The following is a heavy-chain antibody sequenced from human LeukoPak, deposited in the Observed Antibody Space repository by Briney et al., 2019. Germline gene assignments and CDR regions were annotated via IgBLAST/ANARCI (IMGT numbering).Heavy chain of an antibody. J-gene: IGHJ5*02. D-gene: IGHD2-2*01. CDR1: GYTFTGYY. Sequence: ASVKVSCKASGYTFTGYYMHWVRQAPGQGLEWMGWINPNSGGTNYAQKFQGRVTMTRDTSISTAYMGLSRLRSDDTAVYYCARGGPLVVPAAIFDNWFDPWGQGTLVTVSS. CDR3: ARGGPLVVPAAIFDNWFDP. CDR2: INPNSGGT. V-gene: IGHV1-2*02.